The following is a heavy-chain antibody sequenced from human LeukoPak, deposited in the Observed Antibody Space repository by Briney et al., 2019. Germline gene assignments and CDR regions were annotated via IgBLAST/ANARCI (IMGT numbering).Heavy chain of an antibody. CDR1: GGSVSSGGYY. CDR2: IYYSGST. D-gene: IGHD3-10*01. V-gene: IGHV4-31*03. J-gene: IGHJ3*02. Sequence: PSETLSLTCTVSGGSVSSGGYYWSWIRQHPGKGLEWIGYIYYSGSTYYNPSLKSRVTISVDTSKNQFSLKLSSVTAADTAVYYCARARTDRGSRGPYDIWGQGTMVTVSS. CDR3: ARARTDRGSRGPYDI.